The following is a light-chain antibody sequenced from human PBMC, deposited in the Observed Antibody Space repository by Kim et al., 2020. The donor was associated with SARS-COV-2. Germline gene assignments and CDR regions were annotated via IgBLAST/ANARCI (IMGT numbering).Light chain of an antibody. Sequence: GQSVTIACTGTSRDVGGYNYVSWYQQNPGKAPKLMIYDVSKRPSGVPDRCSGSKSGNTVSLTISGLQAEDEADYYCCSYAGSYTYVFGTGTKVTVL. CDR3: CSYAGSYTYV. CDR2: DVS. CDR1: SRDVGGYNY. J-gene: IGLJ1*01. V-gene: IGLV2-11*01.